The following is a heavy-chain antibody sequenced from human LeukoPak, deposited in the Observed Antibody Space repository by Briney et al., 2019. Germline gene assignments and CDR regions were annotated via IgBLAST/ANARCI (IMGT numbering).Heavy chain of an antibody. CDR3: ARDRGYDFWSGYYPNWFDP. D-gene: IGHD3-3*01. Sequence: SQTLSLTFTVSGGSISSGDYYWSWIRQPPGKGLEWIGYIYYSGSTNYNPSLKSRVTISVDTSKNQFSLKLSSVTAADTAVYYCARDRGYDFWSGYYPNWFDPWGQGTLVTVSS. CDR1: GGSISSGDYY. J-gene: IGHJ5*02. V-gene: IGHV4-61*08. CDR2: IYYSGST.